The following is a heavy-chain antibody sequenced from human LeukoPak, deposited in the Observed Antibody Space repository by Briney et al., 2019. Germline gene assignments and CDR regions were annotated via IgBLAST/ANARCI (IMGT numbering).Heavy chain of an antibody. Sequence: SETLSLTCTVSGGSISSYYWSWIRQPPGKGLEGIGYIYYSGSTNYNPSLKSRVTISVDTSKDQFSLKLSSVTAADTAVYYCARDRGGYDWFDPWGQGTLVTVSS. CDR1: GGSISSYY. J-gene: IGHJ5*02. CDR3: ARDRGGYDWFDP. D-gene: IGHD5-12*01. V-gene: IGHV4-59*01. CDR2: IYYSGST.